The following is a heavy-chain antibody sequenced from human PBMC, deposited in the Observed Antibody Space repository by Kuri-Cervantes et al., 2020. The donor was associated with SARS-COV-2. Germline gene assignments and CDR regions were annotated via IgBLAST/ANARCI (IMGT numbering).Heavy chain of an antibody. Sequence: SETLSLTCAVSGYSISSGYYWGWIRQPPGKGLEWIGGIYHSGSTYYNPSLKSRVTISVDTSKNQFSLKLSSVTAADTAVYYCARHGGYDHLRPHYCYYYYMDVWGKGTTVTVSS. CDR2: IYHSGST. CDR1: GYSISSGYY. V-gene: IGHV4-38-2*01. D-gene: IGHD5-12*01. CDR3: ARHGGYDHLRPHYCYYYYMDV. J-gene: IGHJ6*03.